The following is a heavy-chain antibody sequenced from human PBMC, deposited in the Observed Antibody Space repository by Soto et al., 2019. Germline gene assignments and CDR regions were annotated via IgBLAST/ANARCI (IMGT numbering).Heavy chain of an antibody. CDR2: IYPGGSDT. J-gene: IGHJ6*02. CDR3: PGLGERLGYGMDV. CDR1: GYRFTSYW. D-gene: IGHD2-21*01. Sequence: PGETLKISCKGSGYRFTSYWIGWVRQMPGKGLEWMGIIYPGGSDTRYSSSFQGLVTISAAKYISTAYMQWSSLKASDTAMYYCPGLGERLGYGMDVGGQWTRFT. V-gene: IGHV5-51*01.